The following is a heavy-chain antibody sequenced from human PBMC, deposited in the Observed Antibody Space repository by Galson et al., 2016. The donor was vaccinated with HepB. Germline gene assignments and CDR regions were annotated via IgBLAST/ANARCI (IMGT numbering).Heavy chain of an antibody. CDR2: VLYSGST. J-gene: IGHJ6*02. D-gene: IGHD3-16*02. CDR1: GASISRYY. V-gene: IGHV4-59*01. CDR3: ARVGGIVMDYYYYGMDV. Sequence: SETLSLTCTVSGASISRYYWNWIRQPPGKGLEWIGHVLYSGSTDYNPSPKSRVIMSVDTSKNQFSLKLSSVTAADTAVYYCARVGGIVMDYYYYGMDVWGQGTTVTVAS.